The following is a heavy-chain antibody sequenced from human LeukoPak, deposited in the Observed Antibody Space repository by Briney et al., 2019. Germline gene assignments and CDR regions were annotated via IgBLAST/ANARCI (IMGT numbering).Heavy chain of an antibody. CDR3: ITDYPYYGDYFDY. Sequence: GGSLRLSCTASGFTFGDYAMSWVRQAPGKGLEWVGFIRSKAYGGTTDYAAPVKGRFTISRDDSKNTLYLQMNSLKTEDTAVYYCITDYPYYGDYFDYWGQGTLVTVSS. CDR1: GFTFGDYA. D-gene: IGHD4-17*01. CDR2: IRSKAYGGTT. J-gene: IGHJ4*02. V-gene: IGHV3-49*04.